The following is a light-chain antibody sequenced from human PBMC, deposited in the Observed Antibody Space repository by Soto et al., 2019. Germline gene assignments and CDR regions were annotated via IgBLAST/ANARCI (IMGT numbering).Light chain of an antibody. Sequence: EIVLTQSPATLSFSPGERATLSCSSSQSVSSSLAWYQQKPGQAPRLLIYDASNRATGIPARFSGSGSGTDFTLTISSLEPEDFAVYYCQQRSHWPPITFGQGTRLEIK. CDR3: QQRSHWPPIT. J-gene: IGKJ5*01. CDR2: DAS. V-gene: IGKV3-11*01. CDR1: QSVSSS.